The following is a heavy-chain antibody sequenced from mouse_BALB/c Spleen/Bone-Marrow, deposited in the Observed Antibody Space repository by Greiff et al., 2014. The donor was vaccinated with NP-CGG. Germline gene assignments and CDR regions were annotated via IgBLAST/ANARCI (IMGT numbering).Heavy chain of an antibody. D-gene: IGHD4-1*01. CDR2: IWGGGIT. J-gene: IGHJ2*01. CDR3: AKLNWDEGDY. Sequence: QVQLQQSGPGLVAPSQNLSITCTVSGFSLTGYGVSWIRQPPGKGLEWLGVIWGGGITYYNSALKSRLSISKDNSKSQVLLKMNSLQTDDTAMYYCAKLNWDEGDYWGQGTTLTVSS. CDR1: GFSLTGYG. V-gene: IGHV2-6-5*01.